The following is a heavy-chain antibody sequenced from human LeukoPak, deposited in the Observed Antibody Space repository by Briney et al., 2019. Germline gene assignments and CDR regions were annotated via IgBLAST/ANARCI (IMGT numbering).Heavy chain of an antibody. CDR1: GGSFSGYY. D-gene: IGHD5-24*01. CDR3: ARAVTPTIRIDY. Sequence: ETLSLTCAVYGGSFSGYYWSWIRQPPGKGLEWIGEINHSGSTNYNPSLKSRVTISVDTSKNQFSLKLSSVTAADTAVYYCARAVTPTIRIDYWGQGTLVTVSS. CDR2: INHSGST. J-gene: IGHJ4*02. V-gene: IGHV4-34*01.